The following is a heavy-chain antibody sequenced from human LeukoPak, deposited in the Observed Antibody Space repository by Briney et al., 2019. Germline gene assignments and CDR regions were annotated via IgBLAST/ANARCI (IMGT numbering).Heavy chain of an antibody. Sequence: SETLSLTCTVSGGSISSYYWSWIRQPAGKGLEWIGRIYTSGSTNYNPSLKSRVTISVDTSKNQFSLKLSSVTAADTAVYYCARAPYDSGGYYDYYFDYWGQGTLVTVSS. D-gene: IGHD3-22*01. V-gene: IGHV4-4*07. CDR1: GGSISSYY. CDR2: IYTSGST. J-gene: IGHJ4*02. CDR3: ARAPYDSGGYYDYYFDY.